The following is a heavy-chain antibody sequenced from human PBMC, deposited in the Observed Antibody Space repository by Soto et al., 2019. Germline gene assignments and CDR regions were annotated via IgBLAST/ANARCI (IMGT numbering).Heavy chain of an antibody. CDR1: GFTFTSSA. V-gene: IGHV1-58*01. J-gene: IGHJ3*02. CDR3: ATYNWNQGDAFDI. CDR2: IVVGSGNT. Sequence: SAKVSCKASGFTFTSSAVQWVRQARGQRLEWIGWIVVGSGNTNYAQKFQERVTITRDMSTSTAYMELSSLRSEDTAVYYCATYNWNQGDAFDIWGQGTMVTVSS. D-gene: IGHD1-20*01.